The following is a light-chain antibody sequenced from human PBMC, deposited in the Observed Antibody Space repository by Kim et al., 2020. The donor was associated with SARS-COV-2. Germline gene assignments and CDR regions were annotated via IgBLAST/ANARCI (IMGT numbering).Light chain of an antibody. CDR1: GSDVGGYNY. J-gene: IGLJ2*01. Sequence: PGQSVTTSRTGTGSDVGGYNYVSWYHQHPGKAPKLMIYAVSKRPSGVPDRFSGSKSGNTASLTVSGLQAEDEADYYCSSYAGSNVLFGGGTQLTFL. CDR3: SSYAGSNVL. V-gene: IGLV2-8*01. CDR2: AVS.